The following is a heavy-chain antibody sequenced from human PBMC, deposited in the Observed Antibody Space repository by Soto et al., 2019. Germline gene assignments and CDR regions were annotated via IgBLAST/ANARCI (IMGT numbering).Heavy chain of an antibody. CDR1: GYNFSNYW. V-gene: IGHV5-51*01. CDR2: IYPGDSDT. Sequence: PGESLKISCKGSGYNFSNYWISWVRQMPGKGLEWIGTIYPGDSDTKYSSAFRGHVTISADTSVSTAYLQWRSLEATDSAIYYCARYSGSYWHYLDFWGQGTLVTVSS. D-gene: IGHD1-26*01. CDR3: ARYSGSYWHYLDF. J-gene: IGHJ4*02.